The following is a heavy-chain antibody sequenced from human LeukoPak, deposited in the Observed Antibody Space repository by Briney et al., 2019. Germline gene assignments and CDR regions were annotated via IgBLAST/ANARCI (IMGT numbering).Heavy chain of an antibody. D-gene: IGHD2-21*02. Sequence: ASVKVSCKASGYTFTGYYMHWVRQAPGQGLEWMGWISGYNGHTNYAQKFQGRVTMTTDTSTSTAYMELTSLRSDDTALYSCAREYCGGDCYLDYWGQGTLVTVSS. CDR1: GYTFTGYY. CDR2: ISGYNGHT. J-gene: IGHJ4*02. CDR3: AREYCGGDCYLDY. V-gene: IGHV1-18*04.